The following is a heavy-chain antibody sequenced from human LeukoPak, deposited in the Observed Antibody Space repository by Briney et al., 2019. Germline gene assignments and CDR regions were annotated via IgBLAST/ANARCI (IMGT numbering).Heavy chain of an antibody. J-gene: IGHJ4*02. CDR3: AKRRNVVYDTSPWDPDY. V-gene: IGHV5-51*01. D-gene: IGHD3-22*01. Sequence: GESLKISCKGSGTIFTNNWIAWVRPMPGKGLEWIGIINPDNSDTQYSPPFQGQVTIPVDKSITTAYLQWSSLKASDTAKYYCAKRRNVVYDTSPWDPDYGGRGTLVTVSA. CDR1: GTIFTNNW. CDR2: INPDNSDT.